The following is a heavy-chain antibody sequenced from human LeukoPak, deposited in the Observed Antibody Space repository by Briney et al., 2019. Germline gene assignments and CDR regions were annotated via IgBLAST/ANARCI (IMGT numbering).Heavy chain of an antibody. D-gene: IGHD5-12*01. J-gene: IGHJ4*02. V-gene: IGHV1-2*02. Sequence: ASVKVSCKASGYTFTGYYMHWVRQAPGQGLEWMGWINPNSGGTNYAQKFQGRVTMTRDTSISTAYMELSGLRSDDTAVYYCARGGGMAGGYVTPFDYWGQGTLVTVSS. CDR3: ARGGGMAGGYVTPFDY. CDR2: INPNSGGT. CDR1: GYTFTGYY.